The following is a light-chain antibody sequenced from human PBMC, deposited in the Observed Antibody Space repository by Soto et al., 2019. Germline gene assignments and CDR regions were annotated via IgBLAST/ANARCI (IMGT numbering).Light chain of an antibody. CDR2: LGS. CDR3: S. V-gene: IGKV2-28*01. J-gene: IGKJ2*01. Sequence: DIVMTQSPLSLPVTPGEPASISCRSSQSLLHSNGYNYLDWYLQKPGQSPQLLIYLGSNRASGVPDRFSGSGSGTDFTLKISRVEAEDVGVYYSSFGQGTKLEIK. CDR1: QSLLHSNGYNY.